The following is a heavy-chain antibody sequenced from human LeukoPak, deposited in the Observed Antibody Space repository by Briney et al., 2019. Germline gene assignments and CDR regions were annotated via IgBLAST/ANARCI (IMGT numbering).Heavy chain of an antibody. J-gene: IGHJ4*02. V-gene: IGHV3-30*18. CDR1: GFTFRTTG. Sequence: GASLRLSCATSGFTFRTTGVHWVRQGPGKGLEWVALMSSDGINTYYADSVKGRFTVSRDSSRDTLYLQMNSVRPDDTAVYYCAKDHSDSGRAFEYWGRGTLVTVSS. D-gene: IGHD1-26*01. CDR2: MSSDGINT. CDR3: AKDHSDSGRAFEY.